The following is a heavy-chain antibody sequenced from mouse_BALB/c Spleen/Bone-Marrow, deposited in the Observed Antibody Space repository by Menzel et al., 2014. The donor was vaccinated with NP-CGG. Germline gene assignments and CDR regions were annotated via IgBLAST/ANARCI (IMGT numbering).Heavy chain of an antibody. D-gene: IGHD1-1*01. CDR3: ARKLRLYAMDY. CDR2: IEPANDSA. V-gene: IGHV14-3*02. J-gene: IGHJ4*01. Sequence: EVQLQQSGAELAKPGASVKLSCTASGFNIKDTYMHWVKQRPEQGLEWTGRIEPANDSARYDPKFQGKATITADTSSNTAYLQLSSLTSEDTAVYYCARKLRLYAMDYWGQGTSVTVSS. CDR1: GFNIKDTY.